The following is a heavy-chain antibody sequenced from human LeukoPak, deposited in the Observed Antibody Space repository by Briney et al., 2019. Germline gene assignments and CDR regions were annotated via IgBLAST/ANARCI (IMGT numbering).Heavy chain of an antibody. CDR2: ISSSGSNI. CDR1: GFTFSSYE. J-gene: IGHJ6*02. V-gene: IGHV3-48*03. Sequence: SGGSLRLSCAASGFTFSSYEMNWVHHAPGKGLEWVSYISSSGSNIYYADSVKGRFTISRDNAKNSLYLQMNSLRAEDTAVYYCARDGLGRRVYGMDVWGQGTTVTVSS. D-gene: IGHD1-1*01. CDR3: ARDGLGRRVYGMDV.